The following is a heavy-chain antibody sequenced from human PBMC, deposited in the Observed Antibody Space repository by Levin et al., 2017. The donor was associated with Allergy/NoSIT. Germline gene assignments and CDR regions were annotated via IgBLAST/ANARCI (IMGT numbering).Heavy chain of an antibody. J-gene: IGHJ5*02. CDR1: GGSFSGYY. Sequence: PSETLSLTCAVYGGSFSGYYWSWIRQPPGKGLEWIGEINHSGSTNYNPSLKSRVTISVDTSKNQFSLKLSSVTAADTAVYYCAREGIAVAGTGRGDLGPFDPWGQGTLVTVSS. V-gene: IGHV4-34*01. D-gene: IGHD6-19*01. CDR2: INHSGST. CDR3: AREGIAVAGTGRGDLGPFDP.